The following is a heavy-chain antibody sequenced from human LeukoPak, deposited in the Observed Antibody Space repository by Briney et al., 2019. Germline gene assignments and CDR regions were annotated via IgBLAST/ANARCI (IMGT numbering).Heavy chain of an antibody. Sequence: GGSLRLSCAASGFTFADYAMTWVRQAPGKGLEWVSVIGVRGGSSYYADSAKGRFTISRDNSKNTLYLQMNSLRAEDTAVYYCAKSPYYYDSSGYNGYYFDYWGQGTLVTVSS. CDR3: AKSPYYYDSSGYNGYYFDY. D-gene: IGHD3-22*01. J-gene: IGHJ4*02. CDR2: IGVRGGSS. CDR1: GFTFADYA. V-gene: IGHV3-23*01.